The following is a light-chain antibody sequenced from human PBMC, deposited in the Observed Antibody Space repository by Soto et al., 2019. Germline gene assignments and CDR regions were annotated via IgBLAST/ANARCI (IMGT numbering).Light chain of an antibody. CDR2: DAS. Sequence: IQMTQSPSTLSESVGDRVTITSRASQSISSWLAWYQQKPGKAPKLLIYDASSLHSGVPSRFSGSGSGTHFTLTITSLQPDDFAVYFCQQSFSSPLTFGGGTKVDIK. J-gene: IGKJ4*01. CDR1: QSISSW. V-gene: IGKV1-5*01. CDR3: QQSFSSPLT.